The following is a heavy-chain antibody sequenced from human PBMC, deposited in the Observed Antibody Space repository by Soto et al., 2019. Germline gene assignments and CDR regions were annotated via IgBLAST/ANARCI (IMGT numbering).Heavy chain of an antibody. V-gene: IGHV4-59*01. CDR3: ARGGDYYYYYGMDV. Sequence: SETLSLTCTVSGGSISSYYWSWIRQPPGKGLEWIGYIYYSGSTNYNPSLKSRVTISVDTSKNQFSLKLSSVTAADTAVYYCARGGDYYYYYGMDVWGQGTTVTVSS. CDR2: IYYSGST. D-gene: IGHD3-10*01. J-gene: IGHJ6*02. CDR1: GGSISSYY.